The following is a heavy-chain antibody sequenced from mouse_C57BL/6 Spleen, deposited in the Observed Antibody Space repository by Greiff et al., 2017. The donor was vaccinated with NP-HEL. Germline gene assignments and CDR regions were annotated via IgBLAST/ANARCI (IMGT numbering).Heavy chain of an antibody. CDR2: ISDGGSYT. CDR3: ARGGYGSSYAMDY. Sequence: EVNVVESGGGLVKPGGSLKLSCAASGFTFSSYAMSWVRQTPEKRLEWVATISDGGSYTYYPDNVKGRFTISRDNAKNNLYLQMSHLKSEDTAMYYCARGGYGSSYAMDYWGQGTSVTVSS. CDR1: GFTFSSYA. D-gene: IGHD1-1*01. V-gene: IGHV5-4*03. J-gene: IGHJ4*01.